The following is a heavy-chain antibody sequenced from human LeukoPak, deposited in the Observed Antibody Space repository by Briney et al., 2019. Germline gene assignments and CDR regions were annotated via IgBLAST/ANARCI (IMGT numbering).Heavy chain of an antibody. J-gene: IGHJ4*02. CDR1: RGSISRSIDY. V-gene: IGHV4-39*02. D-gene: IGHD1-26*01. Sequence: SETLSLTCIVSRGSISRSIDYWAWIRRPPGKGLEWFTNIYYNGSTYYSPSLKSRVIISVNTSKKHFSLKLRSVTAADTAVYSRGRDRCGVRSGSCDYWGQGTLVSVS. CDR3: GRDRCGVRSGSCDY. CDR2: IYYNGST.